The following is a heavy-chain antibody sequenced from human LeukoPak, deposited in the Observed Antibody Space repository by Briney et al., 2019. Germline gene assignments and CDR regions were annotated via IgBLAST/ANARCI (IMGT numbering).Heavy chain of an antibody. J-gene: IGHJ6*02. CDR3: ARLSTNLLWFGELRGYYYGMDV. CDR1: GYTFTSYD. D-gene: IGHD3-10*01. Sequence: GASVKVSCKASGYTFTSYDINWVRQATGQGLEWMGWMNPNSGNTGYAQKFQGRVTMTRNTSISTAYMELSSLRSEDTAVYYCARLSTNLLWFGELRGYYYGMDVWGQGTTVTVSS. V-gene: IGHV1-8*01. CDR2: MNPNSGNT.